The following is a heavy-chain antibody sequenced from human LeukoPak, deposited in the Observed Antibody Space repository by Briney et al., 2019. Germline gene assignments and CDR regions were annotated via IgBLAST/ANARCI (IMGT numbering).Heavy chain of an antibody. CDR3: AKNMISAGRGTFDI. J-gene: IGHJ3*02. Sequence: PSGGSLRLSCAASGFTFSSYSMNWVRQAPGKGLEWVSSISWNSGAIGYADSVKGRFTISRDNAKNSLYLQMNSLRAEDMALYYRAKNMISAGRGTFDIWGQGTMVTVSS. V-gene: IGHV3-9*03. CDR1: GFTFSSYS. D-gene: IGHD1-14*01. CDR2: ISWNSGAI.